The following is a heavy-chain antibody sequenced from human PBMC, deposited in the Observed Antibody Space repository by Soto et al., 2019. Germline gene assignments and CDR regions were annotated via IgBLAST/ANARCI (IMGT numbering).Heavy chain of an antibody. Sequence: PSETLSLACVVSGDSISNNNWWSWVRQPPGKGLEWIGEIHHSGSTNYNPSLKSRVTISLDKSKNEFSLKVSSVTAADTAVYYCARHLHLLRGSGSYFRLSWFAPWGQGTLVTVSS. D-gene: IGHD3-10*01. CDR1: GDSISNNNW. CDR2: IHHSGST. CDR3: ARHLHLLRGSGSYFRLSWFAP. V-gene: IGHV4-4*02. J-gene: IGHJ5*02.